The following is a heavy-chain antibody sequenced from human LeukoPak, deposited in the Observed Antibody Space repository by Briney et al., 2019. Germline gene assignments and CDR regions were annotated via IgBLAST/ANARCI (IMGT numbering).Heavy chain of an antibody. Sequence: ASVKVSCKASGYTFTSYAMHWVRQAPGQRLEWMGWINAGNGNTKYSQKFQGRVTITRDTSASTAYMELSSPRSEDTAVYYCARDPSYYYGSGSYYDPWGQGTLVTVSS. CDR1: GYTFTSYA. CDR2: INAGNGNT. CDR3: ARDPSYYYGSGSYYDP. D-gene: IGHD3-10*01. J-gene: IGHJ5*02. V-gene: IGHV1-3*01.